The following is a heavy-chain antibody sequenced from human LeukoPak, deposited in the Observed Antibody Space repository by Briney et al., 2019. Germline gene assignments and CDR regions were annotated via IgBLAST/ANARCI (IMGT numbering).Heavy chain of an antibody. J-gene: IGHJ6*02. V-gene: IGHV3-15*04. CDR3: TTDEDWNYARKDV. CDR2: TVSEIDGGTT. Sequence: GGSLRLSCAASGFTFNSYWMTWVRQVPGKGLEWVGQTVSEIDGGTTDYAAPVKGRFTISRDDSKSTLYLQMNSLKIEDTAVYYCTTDEDWNYARKDVWGQGATVIVSS. CDR1: GFTFNSYW. D-gene: IGHD1-7*01.